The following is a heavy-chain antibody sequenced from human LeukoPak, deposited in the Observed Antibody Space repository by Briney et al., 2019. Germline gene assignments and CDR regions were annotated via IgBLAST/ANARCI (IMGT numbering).Heavy chain of an antibody. CDR3: AKDVPGYSYVGY. D-gene: IGHD5-18*01. V-gene: IGHV3-23*01. CDR1: GFTFSSYA. J-gene: IGHJ4*02. Sequence: TGGSLRLSRAASGFTFSSYAMSWVRQATGKGLEWVSAISGSGGSTYYADSVKGRFTISRDNSKNTLYLQMNSLRAEDTAVYYCAKDVPGYSYVGYWGQGTLVTVSS. CDR2: ISGSGGST.